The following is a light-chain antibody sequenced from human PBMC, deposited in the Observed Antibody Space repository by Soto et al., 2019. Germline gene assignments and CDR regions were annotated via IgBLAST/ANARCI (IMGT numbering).Light chain of an antibody. V-gene: IGLV1-47*01. CDR2: RNN. Sequence: QSVLTQPPSASGTPGQTVTISCSGRFSNIGSNFIYWYQQLPGTAPKLLIYRNNERPSGVPVRFSASKSGTSASLAISGLRSEDEADYHCAAWDDSLSGVVFGGGTKVTVL. CDR3: AAWDDSLSGVV. J-gene: IGLJ3*02. CDR1: FSNIGSNF.